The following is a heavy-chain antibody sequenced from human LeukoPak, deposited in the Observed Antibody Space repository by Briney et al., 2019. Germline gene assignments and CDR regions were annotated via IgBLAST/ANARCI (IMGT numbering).Heavy chain of an antibody. CDR1: GLPIADFA. CDR3: AEESGKFDY. CDR2: ISGDGVST. J-gene: IGHJ4*02. V-gene: IGHV3-43*02. Sequence: GGSLRLSCVASGLPIADFAMHWVRQAPGKGLEWVSLISGDGVSTFYADSVKGRFSISRDNSKNSLYLEMNSLRTEDAAMYYCAEESGKFDYWGQGTLVAVSS.